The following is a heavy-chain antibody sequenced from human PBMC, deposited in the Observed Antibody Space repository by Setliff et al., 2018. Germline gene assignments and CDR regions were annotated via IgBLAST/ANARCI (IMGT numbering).Heavy chain of an antibody. Sequence: GSLRLSCAASGFAFASYNMIWVRQAPGKGLEWVSSLSSANNYIVYADSVKGRLTISRDNAKSSLYLQMNSLSAEDTAIYYCASSRTWIPVLDYCGQGTLVTVSS. CDR3: ASSRTWIPVLDY. V-gene: IGHV3-21*01. CDR2: LSSANNYI. CDR1: GFAFASYN. D-gene: IGHD5-12*01. J-gene: IGHJ4*02.